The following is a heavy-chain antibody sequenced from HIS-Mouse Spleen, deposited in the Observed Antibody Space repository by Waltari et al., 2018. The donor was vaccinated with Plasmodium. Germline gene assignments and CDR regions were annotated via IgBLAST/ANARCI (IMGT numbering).Heavy chain of an antibody. CDR3: ARLRYSYGYFDY. CDR2: IYYSGST. Sequence: QVQLQESGPGLVKPSETLSLTCPVSGGPISSYYWSWIRQPPGKGLEWIGYIYYSGSTNYNPSLKSRVTISVDTSKNQFSLKLSSVTAADTAVYYCARLRYSYGYFDYWGQGTLVTVSS. J-gene: IGHJ4*02. CDR1: GGPISSYY. V-gene: IGHV4-59*08. D-gene: IGHD5-18*01.